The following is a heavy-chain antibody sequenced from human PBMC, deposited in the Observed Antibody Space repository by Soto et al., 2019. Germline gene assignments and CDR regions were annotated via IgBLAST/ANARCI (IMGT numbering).Heavy chain of an antibody. V-gene: IGHV3-48*01. D-gene: IGHD3-22*01. Sequence: PGGSLRLSCAASRFRFSSYYMNWVRQAPGKGLEWVSYIRSSSSTIYYADSVKGRFTISRDNAKNSLYLQMNSLRAEDTAVYYCARGNLGFGGYLDVWGKGTTVTVSS. CDR1: RFRFSSYY. CDR2: IRSSSSTI. CDR3: ARGNLGFGGYLDV. J-gene: IGHJ6*04.